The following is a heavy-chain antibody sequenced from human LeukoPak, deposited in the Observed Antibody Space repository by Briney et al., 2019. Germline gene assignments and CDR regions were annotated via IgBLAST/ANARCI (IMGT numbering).Heavy chain of an antibody. CDR1: GGSISSGIYY. Sequence: SQTLSLTCTVSGGSISSGIYYWSWIRQPAGKGLEWIGHIYTCGSTNYNPSLKSRVTISIDTSKNQFSLKLSSVTAADTAVYYCARSPGRDDFFFDYWGQGTLVTVSS. V-gene: IGHV4-61*09. D-gene: IGHD5-24*01. J-gene: IGHJ4*02. CDR3: ARSPGRDDFFFDY. CDR2: IYTCGST.